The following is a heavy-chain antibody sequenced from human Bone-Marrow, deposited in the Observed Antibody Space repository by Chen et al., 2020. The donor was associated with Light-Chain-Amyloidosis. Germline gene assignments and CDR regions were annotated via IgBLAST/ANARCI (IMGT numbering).Heavy chain of an antibody. J-gene: IGHJ4*02. Sequence: EVHLVESGGGLVQPGGSLRLSCAASRFTFSSYWMSWVRQAPGKGLELVANIKQDGSEKFYVDSVKGRFTISRDNAKNSLYLQMNSLRAEDTAVYYCARKSGATPIDYWGQGTLVTVSS. V-gene: IGHV3-7*01. CDR1: RFTFSSYW. D-gene: IGHD1-26*01. CDR2: IKQDGSEK. CDR3: ARKSGATPIDY.